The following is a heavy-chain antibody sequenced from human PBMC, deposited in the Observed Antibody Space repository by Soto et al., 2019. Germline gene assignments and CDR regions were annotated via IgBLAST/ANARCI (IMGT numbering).Heavy chain of an antibody. D-gene: IGHD3-10*01. Sequence: QVQLVQSGAEVKESGSSVKVSCKASGGTFSSFTISWVRQAPGQGLEWMGRIIPILGIANYAQKFQGRVTITADKSTSTAYMELSSLRSEDTAVYYCATRRGDGYNDYWGQGTLVTVSS. J-gene: IGHJ4*02. V-gene: IGHV1-69*02. CDR3: ATRRGDGYNDY. CDR1: GGTFSSFT. CDR2: IIPILGIA.